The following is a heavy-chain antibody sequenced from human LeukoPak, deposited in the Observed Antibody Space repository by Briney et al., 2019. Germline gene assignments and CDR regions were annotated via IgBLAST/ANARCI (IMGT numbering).Heavy chain of an antibody. J-gene: IGHJ3*02. CDR3: AAGLKPVGSVKLSPRALYI. Sequence: GGALRLFCAASRFTFADYAMHWVRNATEKGLDWISGLRWNSRSIGYAVYLKGRFTISRDLAKNSLYLQMNSMKVEDITLYYCAAGLKPVGSVKLSPRALYIWGQGTMVTVSS. D-gene: IGHD3-10*01. CDR2: LRWNSRSI. CDR1: RFTFADYA. V-gene: IGHV3-9*03.